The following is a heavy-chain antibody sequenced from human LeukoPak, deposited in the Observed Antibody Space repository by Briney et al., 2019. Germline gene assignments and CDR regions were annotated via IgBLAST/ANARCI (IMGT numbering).Heavy chain of an antibody. CDR2: ITSSSYI. J-gene: IGHJ6*03. D-gene: IGHD2-21*02. CDR1: GFTLSSYS. Sequence: KPGGFLRLSCVVSGFTLSSYSMNWVRQAPGKGLEWVSSITSSSYIYYADSVKGRFTISRDNARNSLYLQMNSLRAEDTAVYYCARAASSTRVTYMDVWGKGTTVTVSS. V-gene: IGHV3-21*01. CDR3: ARAASSTRVTYMDV.